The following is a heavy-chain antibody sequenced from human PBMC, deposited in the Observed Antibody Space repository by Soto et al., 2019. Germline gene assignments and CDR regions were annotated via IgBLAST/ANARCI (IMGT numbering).Heavy chain of an antibody. CDR1: GYTFTSYC. J-gene: IGHJ6*02. V-gene: IGHV1-18*04. Sequence: ASVKVSCKASGYTFTSYCISWVRQAPGQGLEWMGWISAYNGNTNYAQKLQGRVTMTTDTSTSTAYMELRSLRSDDTAVYYCARDRYSSGPYGMDVWGQGTTVTVSS. CDR3: ARDRYSSGPYGMDV. CDR2: ISAYNGNT. D-gene: IGHD6-19*01.